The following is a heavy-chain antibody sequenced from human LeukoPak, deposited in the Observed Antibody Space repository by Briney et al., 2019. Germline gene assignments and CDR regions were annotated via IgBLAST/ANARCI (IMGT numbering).Heavy chain of an antibody. CDR1: GYSFTTYW. J-gene: IGHJ5*02. V-gene: IGHV5-51*01. CDR3: ARHSYYYDSSGYHNWFDP. Sequence: GESLKISCKGSGYSFTTYWIGWVRQMPGKGLEWMGIIYPGDSDTRYSPSFQGQVTISADKSISTAYLQWSSLKASDTAMYYCARHSYYYDSSGYHNWFDPWGQGTLVTVSS. CDR2: IYPGDSDT. D-gene: IGHD3-22*01.